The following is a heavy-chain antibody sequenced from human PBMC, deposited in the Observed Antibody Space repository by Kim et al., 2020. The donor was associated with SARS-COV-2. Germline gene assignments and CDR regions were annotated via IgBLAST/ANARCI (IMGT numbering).Heavy chain of an antibody. CDR3: AKDGGVATVAPDAFDI. D-gene: IGHD2-8*02. Sequence: GGSLRLSCAASGFTFNNYGIHWVRQAPGKGLEWVAVISYDGTKKYYADSVKGRFTISRDNSKNTLSLQMNSLRGDDTAVYYCAKDGGVATVAPDAFDIWGQGTMVTVSS. CDR1: GFTFNNYG. J-gene: IGHJ3*02. CDR2: ISYDGTKK. V-gene: IGHV3-30*18.